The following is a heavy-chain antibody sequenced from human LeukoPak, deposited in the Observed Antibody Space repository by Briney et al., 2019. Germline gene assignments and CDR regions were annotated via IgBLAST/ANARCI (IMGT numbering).Heavy chain of an antibody. CDR1: GGSISSGGYY. CDR2: IYYSGST. V-gene: IGHV4-31*03. Sequence: PSGTLSLTCTVSGGSISSGGYYWSWIRQPPGKGLEGIGYIYYSGSTYYNPSLKSRVTISVDTSKNQFSLKLSSVTAADTAVYYCARGCGREDPFDYWGQGTLVTVSS. D-gene: IGHD2-21*01. CDR3: ARGCGREDPFDY. J-gene: IGHJ4*02.